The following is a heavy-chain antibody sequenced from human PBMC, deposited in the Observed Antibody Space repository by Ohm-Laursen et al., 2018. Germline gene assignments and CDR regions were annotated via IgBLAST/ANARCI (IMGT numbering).Heavy chain of an antibody. CDR1: CGSFSGYY. Sequence: TLSLTCAVYCGSFSGYYWSWIRQPPGKGLEWIGEINHSGSTNYNPSLKSRVTISVDTSKNQFSLKLSSVTAADTAVYYCARQQLARGWFDPWGQGTLVTVSS. CDR2: INHSGST. V-gene: IGHV4-34*01. CDR3: ARQQLARGWFDP. J-gene: IGHJ5*02. D-gene: IGHD6-13*01.